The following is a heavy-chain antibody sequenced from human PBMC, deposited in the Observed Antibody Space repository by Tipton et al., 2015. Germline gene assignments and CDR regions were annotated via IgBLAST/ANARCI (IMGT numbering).Heavy chain of an antibody. CDR3: ARTDALGHFDY. V-gene: IGHV5-51*01. J-gene: IGHJ4*02. Sequence: QLVQSGAVVKKPGESLKISCEASGYSFTSHWIGWVRQMPGKGLEWMGMIYPGDSDTRYSPSFQGQVTISADKSKNQFSLRLSSVTAADTAVYFCARTDALGHFDYWGLGTLVTVSS. CDR2: IYPGDSDT. CDR1: GYSFTSHW. D-gene: IGHD2-8*01.